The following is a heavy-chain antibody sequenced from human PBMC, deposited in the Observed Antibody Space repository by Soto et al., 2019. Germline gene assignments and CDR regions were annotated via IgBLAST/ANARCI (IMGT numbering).Heavy chain of an antibody. J-gene: IGHJ4*02. D-gene: IGHD3-22*01. Sequence: GPSVKVSCKASGYTLTRYSIHWVRQAPGQRLEWMGWINAGNGNTKFSQKFQGRVTITRDTSESTAYMELRGLRSEDTAVYYCAILGTYYFDNSDNYFDFWGQGTLVTVSS. CDR1: GYTLTRYS. V-gene: IGHV1-3*01. CDR3: AILGTYYFDNSDNYFDF. CDR2: INAGNGNT.